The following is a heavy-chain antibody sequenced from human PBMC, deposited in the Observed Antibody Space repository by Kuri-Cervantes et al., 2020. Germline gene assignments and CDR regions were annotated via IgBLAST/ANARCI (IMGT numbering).Heavy chain of an antibody. CDR1: GFTFSSYA. CDR2: ISSNGGST. D-gene: IGHD6-13*01. CDR3: VNLLAAAGDTY. V-gene: IGHV3-64D*06. Sequence: GESLKISCSASGFTFSSYAMHWVRQAPGKGLEYVSAISSNGGSTYYADSVKGRFTISRDNSKNTLYLQMSSLRAEDTAVYYCVNLLAAAGDTYWGQGTLVTVSS. J-gene: IGHJ4*02.